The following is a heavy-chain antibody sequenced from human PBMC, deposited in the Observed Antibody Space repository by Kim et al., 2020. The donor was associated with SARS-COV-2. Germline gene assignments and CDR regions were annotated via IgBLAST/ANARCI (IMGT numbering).Heavy chain of an antibody. Sequence: SETLSLTCTVSGGSISSGDYYWSWIRQPPGKGLEWIGYIYYSGSTYYNPSLKSRVTISVDTSKNQFSLKLSSVTAADTAVYYCATARGHYDILTGYSPFDYWGQGTLVTVSS. V-gene: IGHV4-30-4*01. J-gene: IGHJ4*02. CDR2: IYYSGST. CDR3: ATARGHYDILTGYSPFDY. CDR1: GGSISSGDYY. D-gene: IGHD3-9*01.